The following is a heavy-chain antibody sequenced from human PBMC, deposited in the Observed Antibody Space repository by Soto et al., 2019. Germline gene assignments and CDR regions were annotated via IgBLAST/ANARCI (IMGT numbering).Heavy chain of an antibody. Sequence: PGGSLRLSCAASGFTFSSYAMSWVRQAPGKGLEWVSAISGSGGSTYYADPVKGRFTISRDNSKNTLYLQMNSLRAEDTAVYYCARAQYYYYYMDVWGKGTTVTVSS. CDR1: GFTFSSYA. CDR2: ISGSGGST. V-gene: IGHV3-23*01. CDR3: ARAQYYYYYMDV. J-gene: IGHJ6*03.